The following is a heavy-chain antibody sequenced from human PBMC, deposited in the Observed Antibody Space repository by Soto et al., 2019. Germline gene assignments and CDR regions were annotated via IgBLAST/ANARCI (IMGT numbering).Heavy chain of an antibody. Sequence: QVQLVQSGAEVKKPGSSVKVSCKASGGTFSSYAISWVRQAPGQGLEWMGGIIPIFGTANYAQKIQGRVTITADESTSTAYMEVSSLRSEDTAVYYCARLESVVTTTLYYYGMDVWGQGTTVTVSS. CDR2: IIPIFGTA. D-gene: IGHD2-21*02. CDR3: ARLESVVTTTLYYYGMDV. J-gene: IGHJ6*02. CDR1: GGTFSSYA. V-gene: IGHV1-69*01.